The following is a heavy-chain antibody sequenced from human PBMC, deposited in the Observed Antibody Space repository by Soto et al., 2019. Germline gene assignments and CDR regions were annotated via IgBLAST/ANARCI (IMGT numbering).Heavy chain of an antibody. CDR1: GFTFSSYG. J-gene: IGHJ6*03. CDR2: IWYDGSNK. CDR3: ARVGIAAAATAYYYYYMDV. V-gene: IGHV3-33*01. D-gene: IGHD6-13*01. Sequence: QVQLVESGGGVVQPGRSLRLSCAASGFTFSSYGMHWVRQAPGKGLEWVAVIWYDGSNKYYAESVKGRFTISRDNSKNTLYLQMNSLRAEDTAVYYCARVGIAAAATAYYYYYMDVWGKGTTVTVSS.